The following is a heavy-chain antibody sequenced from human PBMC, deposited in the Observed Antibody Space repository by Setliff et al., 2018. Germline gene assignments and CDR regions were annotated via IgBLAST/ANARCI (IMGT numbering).Heavy chain of an antibody. Sequence: ASVKVSCKASGYTFTSYDINWVRQATGQGLEWMGWMNPNSGNTGYAQKFQGRVTITADESTNTAYMELSSLRYEDTAVYYCARDDGRAAVAEWFFDSWGQGSLVTVSS. D-gene: IGHD3-3*01. J-gene: IGHJ4*02. CDR3: ARDDGRAAVAEWFFDS. CDR2: MNPNSGNT. V-gene: IGHV1-8*01. CDR1: GYTFTSYD.